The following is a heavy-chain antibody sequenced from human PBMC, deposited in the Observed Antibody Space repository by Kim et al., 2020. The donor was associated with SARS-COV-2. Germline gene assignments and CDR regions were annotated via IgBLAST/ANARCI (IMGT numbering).Heavy chain of an antibody. D-gene: IGHD3-9*01. Sequence: EKYYVDSVKGRFTISRDNAKNSLYLQMNSLRAEDTAVYYCARDLGYDIPLWGQGTLVTVSS. J-gene: IGHJ4*02. V-gene: IGHV3-7*04. CDR2: EK. CDR3: ARDLGYDIPL.